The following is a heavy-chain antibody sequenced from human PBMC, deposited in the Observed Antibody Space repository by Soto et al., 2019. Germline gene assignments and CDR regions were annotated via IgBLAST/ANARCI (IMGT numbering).Heavy chain of an antibody. CDR1: GYTFTSYG. CDR3: AREDARAGYYYMDA. J-gene: IGHJ6*03. V-gene: IGHV1-18*01. Sequence: ASVKVSCKASGYTFTSYGISWVRQAPGQGLEWMGWISAYNGNTNYAQKLQGRVTMTTDTSTSTAYMELRSLRSDDTAVYYCAREDARAGYYYMDAWGKGTTVTVSS. D-gene: IGHD6-19*01. CDR2: ISAYNGNT.